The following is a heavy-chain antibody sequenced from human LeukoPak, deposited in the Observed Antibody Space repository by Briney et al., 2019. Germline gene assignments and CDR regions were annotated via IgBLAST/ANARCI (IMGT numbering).Heavy chain of an antibody. J-gene: IGHJ6*03. V-gene: IGHV1-3*03. CDR2: INAGNGNT. CDR3: ARGSREQLVRSKAPYYYYYMDV. CDR1: GYTFTSYA. Sequence: GASVKVSCKASGYTFTSYAMHWVRQAPGQRLEWMGWINAGNGNTKYSQEFQGRVTITRDTSASTAYMELSSLRSEDMAVYYCARGSREQLVRSKAPYYYYYMDVWGKGTTVTVSS. D-gene: IGHD6-6*01.